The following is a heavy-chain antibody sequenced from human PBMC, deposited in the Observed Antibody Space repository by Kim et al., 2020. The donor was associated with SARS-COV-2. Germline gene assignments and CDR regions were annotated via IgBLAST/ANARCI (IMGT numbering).Heavy chain of an antibody. CDR1: GFTFSSYG. Sequence: GGSLRLSCAASGFTFSSYGMHWVRQAPGKGLEWVAVIWYDGSNKYYADSVKGRFTISRDNSKNTLYLQMNSLRAEDTAVYYCARDLKLRYFDWLFEVVPTLDYWGQGTLVTVSS. CDR2: IWYDGSNK. J-gene: IGHJ4*02. D-gene: IGHD3-9*01. CDR3: ARDLKLRYFDWLFEVVPTLDY. V-gene: IGHV3-33*01.